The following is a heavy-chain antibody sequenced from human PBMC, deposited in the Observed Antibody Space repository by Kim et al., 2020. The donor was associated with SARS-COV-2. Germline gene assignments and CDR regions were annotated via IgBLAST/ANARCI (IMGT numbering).Heavy chain of an antibody. Sequence: ASVKVSCKASGYTFTSYGISWVRQAPGQGLEWMGWISAYNGNTNYAQKLQGRVTMTTDTSTSTAYMELRSLRSDDTAVYYCARVVGIHSITMIVVVTRGYWFDPWGQRTLVTVSS. V-gene: IGHV1-18*01. J-gene: IGHJ5*02. CDR2: ISAYNGNT. CDR1: GYTFTSYG. CDR3: ARVVGIHSITMIVVVTRGYWFDP. D-gene: IGHD3-22*01.